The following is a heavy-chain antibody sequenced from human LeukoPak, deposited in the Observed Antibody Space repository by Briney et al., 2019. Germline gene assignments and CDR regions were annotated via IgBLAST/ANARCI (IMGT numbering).Heavy chain of an antibody. CDR3: VRAGYTSGWFLDD. CDR2: INTDEDST. V-gene: IGHV3-64*02. CDR1: GFTFRSYA. D-gene: IGHD6-19*01. Sequence: GESLRLSCAASGFTFRSYAFHWVRQAPGKGLEYVSAINTDEDSTYYAESVRGRFTISTDNSRNTLYLQMGTLRIEDTAVYYCVRAGYTSGWFLDDWGQGTLVTVSS. J-gene: IGHJ4*02.